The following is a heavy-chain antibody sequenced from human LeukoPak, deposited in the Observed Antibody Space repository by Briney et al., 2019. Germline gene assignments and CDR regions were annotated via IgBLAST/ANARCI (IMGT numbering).Heavy chain of an antibody. Sequence: GASVKVSCKASGYTFPSYAMHWVRQAPGQRLEWMGWINAGNGNTKYSQKFQGRVTITRDTSASTAYMELSSLRSEDTAVYYCARVRIAAAQSNDYWGQGTLVTVSS. CDR2: INAGNGNT. D-gene: IGHD6-13*01. V-gene: IGHV1-3*01. J-gene: IGHJ4*02. CDR1: GYTFPSYA. CDR3: ARVRIAAAQSNDY.